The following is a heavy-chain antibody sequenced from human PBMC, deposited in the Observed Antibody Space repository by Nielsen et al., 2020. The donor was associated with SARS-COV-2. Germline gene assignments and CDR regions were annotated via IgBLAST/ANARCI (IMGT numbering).Heavy chain of an antibody. V-gene: IGHV5-10-1*01. CDR3: ARHSYQYYYDSSGYYYFDS. D-gene: IGHD3-22*01. Sequence: VRQMPGKGLEWVGLIDPSDSYTSYSPSFQGHVTISADKSTTTANLQWSGLKASDTAMYYCARHSYQYYYDSSGYYYFDSWGQGTQVTVSS. CDR2: IDPSDSYT. J-gene: IGHJ4*02.